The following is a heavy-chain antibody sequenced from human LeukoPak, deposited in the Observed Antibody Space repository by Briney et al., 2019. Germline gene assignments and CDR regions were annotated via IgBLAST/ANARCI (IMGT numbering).Heavy chain of an antibody. CDR3: ARASAYSYGLVSWFDP. Sequence: SETLSLTCTVSGASISSYYWNWIRQPAGKGLEWIGRIYTSGSTNYNLSLKSRVTMSVDTSKNQFSLKLSPVTAADTAVYYCARASAYSYGLVSWFDPWGQGTLVTVSS. J-gene: IGHJ5*02. CDR2: IYTSGST. D-gene: IGHD5-18*01. V-gene: IGHV4-4*07. CDR1: GASISSYY.